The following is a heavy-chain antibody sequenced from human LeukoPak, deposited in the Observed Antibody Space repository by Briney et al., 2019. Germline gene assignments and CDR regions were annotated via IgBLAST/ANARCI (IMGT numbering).Heavy chain of an antibody. J-gene: IGHJ5*02. CDR1: GFTFTSSA. D-gene: IGHD3-10*01. Sequence: SVKVSCKASGFTFTSSAVQWVQQARGQRLEWIGWIVVGSGNTNYAQKFQGRVAITRDMSTSTAYMELSSLRSEDTAIYYCVAAYGGSGSYNWFDPWGQGTLVTVSS. CDR3: VAAYGGSGSYNWFDP. V-gene: IGHV1-58*01. CDR2: IVVGSGNT.